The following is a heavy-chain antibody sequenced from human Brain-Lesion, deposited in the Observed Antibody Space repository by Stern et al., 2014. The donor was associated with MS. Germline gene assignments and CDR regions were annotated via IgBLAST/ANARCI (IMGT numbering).Heavy chain of an antibody. V-gene: IGHV4-31*03. D-gene: IGHD3-3*02. J-gene: IGHJ2*01. CDR3: ARNPALWYFDL. CDR2: VYYSGSI. Sequence: MQLVESGPGLVKPLQTLSLTCTVSGGSVSSGGYFWNWLRHHPGMGLEWIGHVYYSGSIAYNPSLKSRVTISVDTSKNQFSLRLRSVTAADTAVYYCARNPALWYFDLWGRGTLAAVSS. CDR1: GGSVSSGGYF.